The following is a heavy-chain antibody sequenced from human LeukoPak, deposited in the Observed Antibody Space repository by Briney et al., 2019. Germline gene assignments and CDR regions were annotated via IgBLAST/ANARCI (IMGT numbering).Heavy chain of an antibody. J-gene: IGHJ6*03. D-gene: IGHD4-17*01. CDR2: IYTSGST. Sequence: SETLSLTCTVSGGSISNYFWSWIRQPAGKGLEWIGRIYTSGSTNYNPSLKSRVTISVDTSKNQFSLKLSSVTAADTAVYYCARVRGDYGEDSYYYYMDVWGKGTTVTISS. CDR3: ARVRGDYGEDSYYYYMDV. CDR1: GGSISNYF. V-gene: IGHV4-4*07.